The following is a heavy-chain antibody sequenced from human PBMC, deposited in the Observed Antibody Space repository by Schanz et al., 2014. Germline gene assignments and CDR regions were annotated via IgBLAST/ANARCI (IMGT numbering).Heavy chain of an antibody. CDR1: GYTFSDYG. CDR2: ISAYTNNT. V-gene: IGHV1-18*01. J-gene: IGHJ4*02. Sequence: QVQLVQSGAELKKPGASVKVSCKTSGYTFSDYGITWVRQAPGQGLEWVGWISAYTNNTNYAQKFRGRVTMTRSTSMSTAYIELHILTSEDTAVYYCARGRTFDYWGQGTLVTVSS. CDR3: ARGRTFDY.